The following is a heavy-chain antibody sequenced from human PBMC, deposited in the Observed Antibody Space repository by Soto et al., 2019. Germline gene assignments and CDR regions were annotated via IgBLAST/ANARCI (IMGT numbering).Heavy chain of an antibody. CDR2: IYYSGST. CDR1: GGSISSYY. V-gene: IGHV4-59*01. J-gene: IGHJ6*02. D-gene: IGHD6-13*01. Sequence: SETLSLTCTVSGGSISSYYWSWIRQPPGKGLEWIGYIYYSGSTNYNPSLKSQVTISVDTPKNQFSLKLSSVTAADTAVYYCARDKRASSRGYGMDVWGQGTTVTVSS. CDR3: ARDKRASSRGYGMDV.